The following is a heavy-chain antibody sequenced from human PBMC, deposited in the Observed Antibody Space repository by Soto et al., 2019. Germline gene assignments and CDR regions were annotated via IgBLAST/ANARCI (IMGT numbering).Heavy chain of an antibody. CDR2: FYKSGYT. CDR3: AKNRGIIMIVES. D-gene: IGHD3-22*01. Sequence: SETLSLTCTVSRGSVSGGSYFWNWIRQPPGKGLEWIGYFYKSGYTKYNPSLESRVTISGDTYKNQISLKLSSVTAADTAVYYCAKNRGIIMIVESWGQGTLVTVSS. CDR1: RGSVSGGSYF. V-gene: IGHV4-61*01. J-gene: IGHJ4*02.